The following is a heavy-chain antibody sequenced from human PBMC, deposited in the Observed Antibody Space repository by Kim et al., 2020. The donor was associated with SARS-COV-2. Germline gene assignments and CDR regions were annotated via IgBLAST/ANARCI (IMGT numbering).Heavy chain of an antibody. Sequence: SETLSLTCTVSGYSISSGYYWGWIRQPPGKGLEWIGSIYHSGSTYYNPSLKSRVTISVDTSKNQFSLKLSSVTAADTAVYYCARDRTGGVFDYWGQGTRV. V-gene: IGHV4-38-2*02. J-gene: IGHJ4*02. D-gene: IGHD7-27*01. CDR2: IYHSGST. CDR1: GYSISSGYY. CDR3: ARDRTGGVFDY.